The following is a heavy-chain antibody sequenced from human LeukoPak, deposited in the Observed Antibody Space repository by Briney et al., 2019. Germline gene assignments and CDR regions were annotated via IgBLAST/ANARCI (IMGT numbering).Heavy chain of an antibody. CDR3: AKDRYCSSTSCVDLYYFDY. CDR1: GFTFDDYA. D-gene: IGHD2-2*01. CDR2: ISWNSGSI. J-gene: IGHJ4*02. Sequence: PGGSLRLSCAASGFTFDDYATHWVRQAPGKGLEWVSGISWNSGSIGYADSVKGRFTISRDNAKNSLYLQMNSLRAEDTALYYCAKDRYCSSTSCVDLYYFDYWGQGTLVTVSS. V-gene: IGHV3-9*01.